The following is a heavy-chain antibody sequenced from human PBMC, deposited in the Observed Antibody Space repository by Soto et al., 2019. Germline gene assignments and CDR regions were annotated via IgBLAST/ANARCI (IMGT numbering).Heavy chain of an antibody. CDR2: IIPIFGTA. Sequence: QVQLVQSGAEVKKPGSSVKVSCKASGGTFSSYAISWVRQAPGQGLEWMGGIIPIFGTANYAQKFQGRVTITADESTSTAYMELGSLRSEDAAVYYCARAPGFGEHTLAGLGYYYGMDVWGQGTTVTVSS. V-gene: IGHV1-69*01. CDR1: GGTFSSYA. CDR3: ARAPGFGEHTLAGLGYYYGMDV. D-gene: IGHD3-10*01. J-gene: IGHJ6*02.